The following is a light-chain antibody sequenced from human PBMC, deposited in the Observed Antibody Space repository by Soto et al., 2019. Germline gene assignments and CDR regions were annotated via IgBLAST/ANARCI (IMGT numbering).Light chain of an antibody. J-gene: IGLJ1*01. V-gene: IGLV1-47*01. CDR1: NSNIGSNY. CDR3: CSYAGSYTYV. CDR2: EVS. Sequence: QSVLTQPPSASGTPGQRVTISCSGSNSNIGSNYVYWYQQFPGTAPKLMIYEVSKRPSGVSNRFSGSKSGNTASLTISGLQAEDEADYHCCSYAGSYTYVFGPGTKVTVL.